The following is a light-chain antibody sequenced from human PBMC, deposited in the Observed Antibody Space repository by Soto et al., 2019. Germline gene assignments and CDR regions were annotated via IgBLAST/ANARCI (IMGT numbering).Light chain of an antibody. CDR2: AAS. CDR3: QKCKSAPLT. CDR1: QGIGVS. Sequence: DIQMTQSPSSLSESFGDGVTITCRASQGIGVSLAWFQQKPGNAPKLLIYAASTLQSGVPSRFSGSGSGTDFTLTISSLQPEDGATYYCQKCKSAPLTFGGGTKVEIK. J-gene: IGKJ4*01. V-gene: IGKV1-27*01.